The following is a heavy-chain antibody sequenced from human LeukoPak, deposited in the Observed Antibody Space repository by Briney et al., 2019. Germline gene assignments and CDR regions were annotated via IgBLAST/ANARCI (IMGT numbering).Heavy chain of an antibody. CDR1: GFTFSSYD. CDR3: ARGGTTMVRGYRGMDV. Sequence: QPGGSLRLSCAASGFTFSSYDMHWVRQATGKGLEWVSAIGTAGDTYYPGSVKGRFTISRENAKNSLYLQMNSLRAGDTAVYYCARGGTTMVRGYRGMDVWGQGTTVTVSS. D-gene: IGHD3-10*01. V-gene: IGHV3-13*01. J-gene: IGHJ6*02. CDR2: IGTAGDT.